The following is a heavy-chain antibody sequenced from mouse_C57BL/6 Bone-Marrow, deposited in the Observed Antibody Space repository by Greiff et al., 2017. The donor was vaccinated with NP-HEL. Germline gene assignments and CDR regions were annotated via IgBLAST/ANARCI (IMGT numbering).Heavy chain of an antibody. J-gene: IGHJ3*01. D-gene: IGHD3-3*01. CDR1: GFSLTSYG. CDR3: AKVLGRFAY. V-gene: IGHV2-4*01. Sequence: VMLVESGPGLVQPSQSLSITCTVSGFSLTSYGVHWVRQPPGKGLEWLGVIWSGGSTDYNAAFISRLSISKDNSTSQVFFKMNSLQADDTAIYYCAKVLGRFAYWGQGTLVTVSA. CDR2: IWSGGST.